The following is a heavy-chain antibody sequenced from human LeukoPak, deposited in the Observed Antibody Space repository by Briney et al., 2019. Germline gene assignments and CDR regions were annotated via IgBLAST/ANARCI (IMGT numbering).Heavy chain of an antibody. Sequence: GGSLRLSCAASGFTFDDYAMHWVRQAPGKGLEWVSGISWNSGSIGYADSVKGRFTISRDNAKNSLYLQMNSLRAEDTALYYCARETKTYYYDSSGYGDIWGQGTMVTVSS. V-gene: IGHV3-9*01. CDR1: GFTFDDYA. D-gene: IGHD3-22*01. CDR2: ISWNSGSI. CDR3: ARETKTYYYDSSGYGDI. J-gene: IGHJ3*02.